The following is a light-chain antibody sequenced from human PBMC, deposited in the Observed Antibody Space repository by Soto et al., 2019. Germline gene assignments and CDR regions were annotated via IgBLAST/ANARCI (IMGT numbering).Light chain of an antibody. CDR3: RVYTSSSTRM. V-gene: IGLV2-14*01. CDR1: SSDVGGYNY. J-gene: IGLJ3*02. CDR2: EVS. Sequence: QSVLTQPASVSGSPGQSITISCTGTSSDVGGYNYVSWYQQHPGKAPKLMIYEVSNRPSGVSNRFSGSKSGNTASLTISGLQAADEADNYCRVYTSSSTRMFGGG.